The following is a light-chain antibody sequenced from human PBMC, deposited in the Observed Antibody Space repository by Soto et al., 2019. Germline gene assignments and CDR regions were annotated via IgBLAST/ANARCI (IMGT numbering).Light chain of an antibody. CDR2: DTS. Sequence: ETLMTQSPCTLAVSVGERATLSCGASQSVSIHLAWYQQKPGQAPRLLIYDTSTRATGIPARFSGSGSGTEFTLTISRLEPEDFEVYYCQQFSSYPLTFGGGTKVDIK. CDR1: QSVSIH. J-gene: IGKJ4*01. CDR3: QQFSSYPLT. V-gene: IGKV3-15*01.